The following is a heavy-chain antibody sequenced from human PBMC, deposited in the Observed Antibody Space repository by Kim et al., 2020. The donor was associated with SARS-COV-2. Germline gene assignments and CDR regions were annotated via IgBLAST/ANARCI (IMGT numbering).Heavy chain of an antibody. Sequence: GGSLILSGAASGFKVSSNYMSGVRQAPGKGLEWISIIYSGNSTSYADSVKGRFTISIDNSKNTLDLRMNSLRVEDTAVYYCVGGPTRHYVWGRGTLVTVSS. V-gene: IGHV3-53*01. CDR2: IYSGNST. J-gene: IGHJ4*02. D-gene: IGHD3-16*01. CDR3: VGGPTRHYV. CDR1: GFKVSSNY.